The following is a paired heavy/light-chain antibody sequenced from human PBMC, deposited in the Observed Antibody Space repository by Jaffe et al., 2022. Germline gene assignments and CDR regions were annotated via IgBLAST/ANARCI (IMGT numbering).Light chain of an antibody. J-gene: IGKJ1*01. Sequence: EIVMTQSPATLSVSPGERATLSCRASQSVSSNLAWYQQKPGQAPRLLIYGASTRATGIPARFSGSGSGTEFTLTISSLQSEDFAVYYCQQYNNWPPGGTFGQGTKVEIK. CDR3: QQYNNWPPGGT. V-gene: IGKV3-15*01. CDR1: QSVSSN. CDR2: GAS.
Heavy chain of an antibody. CDR2: ISSSGSTI. J-gene: IGHJ3*02. Sequence: EVQLVESGGGLVQPGGSLRLSCAASGFTFSSYEMNWVRQAPGKGLEWVSYISSSGSTIYYADSVKGRFTISRDNAKNSLYLQMNSLRAEDTAVYYCARGIREYYDSSGYFLLGAFDIWGQGTMVTVSS. CDR3: ARGIREYYDSSGYFLLGAFDI. V-gene: IGHV3-48*03. CDR1: GFTFSSYE. D-gene: IGHD3-22*01.